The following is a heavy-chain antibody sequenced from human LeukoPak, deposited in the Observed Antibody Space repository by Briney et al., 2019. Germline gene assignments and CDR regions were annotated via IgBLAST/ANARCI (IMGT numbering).Heavy chain of an antibody. V-gene: IGHV1-2*02. CDR3: ARGTIFGVTKFDY. Sequence: ASVKGSCKASGYTFTGYYMHWVRQAPGQGLEWMGWINPNSGGTNYAQKFQGRVTMTRDTSISTAYMELSRLRSDDTAVYYCARGTIFGVTKFDYWGQGTLVPVSS. CDR1: GYTFTGYY. CDR2: INPNSGGT. D-gene: IGHD3-3*01. J-gene: IGHJ4*02.